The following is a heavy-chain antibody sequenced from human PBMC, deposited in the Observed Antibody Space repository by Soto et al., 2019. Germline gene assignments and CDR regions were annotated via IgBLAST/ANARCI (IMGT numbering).Heavy chain of an antibody. CDR2: INPSGGST. V-gene: IGHV1-46*01. CDR1: GYTFASYY. CDR3: ARDLIAAAGRHFDY. D-gene: IGHD6-13*01. Sequence: ASVKVSCKASGYTFASYYRHWVRQAPGQGLEWMGIINPSGGSTSYAQKFQGRVTMTRDTSTSTVYMELSSLRSEDTAVYYCARDLIAAAGRHFDYWGQGTLLTVSS. J-gene: IGHJ4*02.